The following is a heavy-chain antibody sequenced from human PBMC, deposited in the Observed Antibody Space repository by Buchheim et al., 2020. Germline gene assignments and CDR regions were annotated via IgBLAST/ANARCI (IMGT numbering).Heavy chain of an antibody. J-gene: IGHJ6*02. V-gene: IGHV3-30*18. CDR1: GFTFSSYG. Sequence: QVQLVESGGGVVQPGRSLRLSCAASGFTFSSYGMHWVRQAPGKGLGWVAVISYDGSNKYYADSVKGRFTISRDNSKNTLYLQMNSLRAEDTAVYYCAKDLVGDYYYGMDVWGQGTT. CDR3: AKDLVGDYYYGMDV. D-gene: IGHD2-15*01. CDR2: ISYDGSNK.